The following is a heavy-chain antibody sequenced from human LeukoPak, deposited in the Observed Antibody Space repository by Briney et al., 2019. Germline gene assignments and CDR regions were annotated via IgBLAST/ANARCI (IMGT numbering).Heavy chain of an antibody. J-gene: IGHJ4*02. CDR3: ATIAAAGPFDY. CDR2: ISSSGSTI. V-gene: IGHV3-11*01. D-gene: IGHD6-13*01. CDR1: GFTFSDYY. Sequence: SGGSLRLSCAASGFTFSDYYMSWNRQAPGKGLEWVSYISSSGSTIYYADSVKGRFTISRDNAKNSLYLQMNSLRAEDTAVYYCATIAAAGPFDYWGQGTLVTVSS.